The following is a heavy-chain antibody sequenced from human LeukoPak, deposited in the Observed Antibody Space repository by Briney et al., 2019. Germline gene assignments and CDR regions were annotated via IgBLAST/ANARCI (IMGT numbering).Heavy chain of an antibody. Sequence: PSETLSLTCTVSGGSITTYYWSWIRHPPGKGLEGIACISYSGSTKYNPSLKSRVTISVDTSKNQLSLKLSSVTAADTAVYYCAREPGFDSSGYLNWFDPWGQGTLVTVSS. D-gene: IGHD3-22*01. J-gene: IGHJ5*02. V-gene: IGHV4-59*01. CDR3: AREPGFDSSGYLNWFDP. CDR2: ISYSGST. CDR1: GGSITTYY.